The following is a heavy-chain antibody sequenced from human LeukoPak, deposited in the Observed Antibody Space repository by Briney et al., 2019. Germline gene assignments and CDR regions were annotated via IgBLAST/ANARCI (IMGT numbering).Heavy chain of an antibody. CDR3: ARGHCSGGSCYQYYFDY. D-gene: IGHD2-15*01. V-gene: IGHV4-34*01. J-gene: IGHJ4*02. CDR2: INHSGST. CDR1: GGSFSGYY. Sequence: SETLSLTCAVYGGSFSGYYWSWIRQPPGKGLEWIGEINHSGSTNYNPSLKSRVTISVDTSKNQFSLKLSSVTAAGTAVYYCARGHCSGGSCYQYYFDYWGQGTLVTVSS.